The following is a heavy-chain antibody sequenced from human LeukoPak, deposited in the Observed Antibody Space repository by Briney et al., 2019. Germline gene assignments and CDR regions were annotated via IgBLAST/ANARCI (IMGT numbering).Heavy chain of an antibody. D-gene: IGHD2-15*01. Sequence: SETLSLTCAVSGGSISSGGYSWSWIRQPPGKGLEWIGYIYYSGSTYYNPSLKSRVTISVDTSKNQFSLKLSSVTAADTAVYYCARDLVAMDYGMDVWGQGTTVTVSS. V-gene: IGHV4-30-4*01. J-gene: IGHJ6*02. CDR3: ARDLVAMDYGMDV. CDR2: IYYSGST. CDR1: GGSISSGGYS.